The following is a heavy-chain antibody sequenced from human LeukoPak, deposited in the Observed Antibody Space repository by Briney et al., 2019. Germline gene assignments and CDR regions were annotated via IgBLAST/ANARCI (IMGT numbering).Heavy chain of an antibody. J-gene: IGHJ4*02. D-gene: IGHD3-10*01. CDR2: INPNNGGT. CDR1: GYTFTDYY. V-gene: IGHV1-2*02. CDR3: ARDSGEVPDY. Sequence: GASVKVSCKASGYTFTDYYMHWMRQAPGQGLEWMGWINPNNGGTKYAQNFQGRVTMTGDTSISTAYMELDRLRFDDTAVYYCARDSGEVPDYWGQGTLVTVSS.